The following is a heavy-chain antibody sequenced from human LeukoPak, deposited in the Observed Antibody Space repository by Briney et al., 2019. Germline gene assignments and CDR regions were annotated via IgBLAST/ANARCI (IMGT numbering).Heavy chain of an antibody. CDR2: ISSSGSTI. J-gene: IGHJ4*02. D-gene: IGHD3-22*01. CDR3: ARGALRGYYDSSGYYPPFDY. CDR1: GFTFSDYY. Sequence: GGSLRLSCAASGFTFSDYYMSWIRQAPGKGLEWVSYISSSGSTIYYADSVKGRFTISRDNAKNSLYLQMNSLRAEDTAVYYCARGALRGYYDSSGYYPPFDYWGQGTLVTVSS. V-gene: IGHV3-11*04.